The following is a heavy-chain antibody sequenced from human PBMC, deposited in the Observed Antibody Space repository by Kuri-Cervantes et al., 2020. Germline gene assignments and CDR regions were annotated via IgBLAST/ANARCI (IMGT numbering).Heavy chain of an antibody. Sequence: GESLKISCAASGFTFSNYAMHWVRQAPGKGPEWVAVISHDGSNKYFADSVKGRFTISRDNSKNTLYLQMNSLRADDTAVYYCARGYSYPSSGFDCWGQGTLVTVSS. CDR2: ISHDGSNK. J-gene: IGHJ4*02. D-gene: IGHD5-18*01. CDR3: ARGYSYPSSGFDC. CDR1: GFTFSNYA. V-gene: IGHV3-30-3*01.